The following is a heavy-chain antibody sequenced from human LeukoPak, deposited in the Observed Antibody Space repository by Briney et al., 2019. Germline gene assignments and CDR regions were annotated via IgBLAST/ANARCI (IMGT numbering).Heavy chain of an antibody. CDR2: INPNSGGT. CDR1: GYTFTGYY. J-gene: IGHJ4*02. CDR3: AREVVSTPIAAGVVDY. V-gene: IGHV1-2*06. D-gene: IGHD6-13*01. Sequence: EASVKVSCKASGYTFTGYYMHWVRQAPGQGLEWMGRINPNSGGTNCAQKFQGRVTMTRDTSISTAYMELSRLRSDDTAVYYCAREVVSTPIAAGVVDYWGQGTLVTVSS.